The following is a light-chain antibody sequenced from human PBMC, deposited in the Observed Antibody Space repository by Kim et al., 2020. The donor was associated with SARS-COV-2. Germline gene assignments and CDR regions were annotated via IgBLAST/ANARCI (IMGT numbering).Light chain of an antibody. CDR1: QGIGTS. J-gene: IGKJ1*01. Sequence: AIQLAQSPSSVSASVGDRVTITCRASQGIGTSLAWYRQKPGKAPQLLMEGTSTLESGVPSGFTGSGSGTDFILTISSLQPEDFATYYCQQFKSFPPTFGQGTKVDIK. CDR2: GTS. CDR3: QQFKSFPPT. V-gene: IGKV1-13*02.